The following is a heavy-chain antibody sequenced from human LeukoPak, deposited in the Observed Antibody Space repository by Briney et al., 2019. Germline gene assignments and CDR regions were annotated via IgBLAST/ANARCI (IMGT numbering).Heavy chain of an antibody. CDR3: ASTWSDGYNLGPGTHFDL. D-gene: IGHD5-24*01. CDR2: IYHSGST. CDR1: GGSISSSNW. V-gene: IGHV4-4*02. J-gene: IGHJ2*01. Sequence: SGTLSLTCAVSGGSISSSNWWSWVRQPPGKGLEWIGEIYHSGSTNYNPSLKSRVTISVDKSKNQFSLKLSSVTAADTAVYYCASTWSDGYNLGPGTHFDLWGRGTLVTVSS.